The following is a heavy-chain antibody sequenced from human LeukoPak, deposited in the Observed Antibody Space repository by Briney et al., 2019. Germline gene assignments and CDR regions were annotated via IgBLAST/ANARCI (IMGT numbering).Heavy chain of an antibody. CDR2: INAYNGNT. V-gene: IGHV1-18*01. D-gene: IGHD1-1*01. CDR1: GYTFTCYG. CDR3: ARRQGTTLSFDY. Sequence: ASVKVSCKASGYTFTCYGFSWVRQAPGQGLEWMGWINAYNGNTNYAQKLQGRVTMTTDTSTSTAYMELRSLRFDDTAVYYCARRQGTTLSFDYWGQGTLVTVSS. J-gene: IGHJ4*02.